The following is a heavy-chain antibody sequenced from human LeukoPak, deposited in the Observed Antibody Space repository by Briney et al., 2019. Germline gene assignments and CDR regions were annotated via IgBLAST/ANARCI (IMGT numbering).Heavy chain of an antibody. Sequence: ASVKVSCKASGYTFTSYHMHWVRQAPGQGLEWMGIINPSGGTTNYAQKFRGRVTMTRDMSTSTAYMELSSLRSEDTAVYYCARGRALYGGNSGSYDYWGQGTLVTVSS. V-gene: IGHV1-46*01. D-gene: IGHD4-23*01. J-gene: IGHJ4*02. CDR3: ARGRALYGGNSGSYDY. CDR1: GYTFTSYH. CDR2: INPSGGTT.